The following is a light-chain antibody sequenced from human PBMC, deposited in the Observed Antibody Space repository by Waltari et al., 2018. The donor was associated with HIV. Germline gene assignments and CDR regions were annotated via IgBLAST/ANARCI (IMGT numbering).Light chain of an antibody. CDR1: SGSIASNY. CDR3: QSFNDNNEWV. V-gene: IGLV6-57*01. Sequence: NFILTQTHSVSASPGETVIISCTRSSGSIASNYVHWFQQRPGASPTTIIYEDNQRSFGIPVRFSGSSDTSSNAASLTISGLKTEDEADYYCQSFNDNNEWVFGGGTKVTVL. CDR2: EDN. J-gene: IGLJ3*02.